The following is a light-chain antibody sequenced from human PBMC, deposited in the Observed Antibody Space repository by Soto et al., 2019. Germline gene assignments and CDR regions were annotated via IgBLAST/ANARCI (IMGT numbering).Light chain of an antibody. Sequence: QSVLTQPPSVSGAPGQRVTISCTGTRSNIGAGFDVHWYQQLPGTAPKLLIYDNDQRPSGVPNRFSGSKSGTTASLAISGLRSEDEADYYCAAWDDSLIGFWVFGGGTQLTVL. J-gene: IGLJ3*02. V-gene: IGLV1-40*01. CDR3: AAWDDSLIGFWV. CDR1: RSNIGAGFD. CDR2: DND.